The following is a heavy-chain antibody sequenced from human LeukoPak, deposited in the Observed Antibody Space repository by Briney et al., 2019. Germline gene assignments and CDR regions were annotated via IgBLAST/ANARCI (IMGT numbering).Heavy chain of an antibody. V-gene: IGHV4-30-2*01. Sequence: SEALSITCDVSGGSISSGGYSWSWIRQPPGKGLEWIGYIYHSGSTYYNPSLKSRVTISADRSKNQFSLKLSSVTAADTAVYYCAREGGEERYCSGGSCYYGMDVWGQGTTVTVSS. CDR1: GGSISSGGYS. CDR2: IYHSGST. D-gene: IGHD2-15*01. J-gene: IGHJ6*02. CDR3: AREGGEERYCSGGSCYYGMDV.